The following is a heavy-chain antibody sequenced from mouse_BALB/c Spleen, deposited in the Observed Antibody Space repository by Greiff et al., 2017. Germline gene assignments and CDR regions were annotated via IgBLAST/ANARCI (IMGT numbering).Heavy chain of an antibody. J-gene: IGHJ2*01. CDR1: GFTFSSFG. Sequence: EVQLVESGGGLVQPGGSLKLSCAASGFTFSSFGMHWVRQTPEKGLEWVAYISSGSSTIYYADTVKGRFTISRDNPTNTLFLQLTSLRSEDTAMYYCARSKYGKYAVDYWGQGTTLTVSA. D-gene: IGHD2-10*02. CDR2: ISSGSSTI. V-gene: IGHV5-17*02. CDR3: ARSKYGKYAVDY.